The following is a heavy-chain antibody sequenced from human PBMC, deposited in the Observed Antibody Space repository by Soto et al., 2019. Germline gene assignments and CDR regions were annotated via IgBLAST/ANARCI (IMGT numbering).Heavy chain of an antibody. J-gene: IGHJ3*02. Sequence: ASVKVSCKASGYTFTSYGISWVRQAPGQGLEWMGWISAYNGNTNYAQKLQGRVTMTTDTSTSTAYMELRSLRSDDTAVYYCARDFDYGDYKTADAFDIWGQGTMVTVSS. D-gene: IGHD4-17*01. V-gene: IGHV1-18*01. CDR2: ISAYNGNT. CDR1: GYTFTSYG. CDR3: ARDFDYGDYKTADAFDI.